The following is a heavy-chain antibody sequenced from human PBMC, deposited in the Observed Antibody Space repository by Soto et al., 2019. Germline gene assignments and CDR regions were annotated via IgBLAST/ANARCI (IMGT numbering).Heavy chain of an antibody. CDR1: GGTFSSYA. CDR2: IIPIFGTA. Sequence: SVKVSCKASGGTFSSYAISWVRQAPGQGLEWMGGIIPIFGTANYAQKFQGRVTITADESTSTAYMELSSLRSEDTAVYYCARERTMFYGMDVWGQGTTVTVSS. D-gene: IGHD1-1*01. CDR3: ARERTMFYGMDV. V-gene: IGHV1-69*13. J-gene: IGHJ6*02.